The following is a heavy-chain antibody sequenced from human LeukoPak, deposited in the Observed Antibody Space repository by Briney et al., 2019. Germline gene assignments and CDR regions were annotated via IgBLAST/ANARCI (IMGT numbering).Heavy chain of an antibody. V-gene: IGHV3-21*01. CDR1: GFTFSSYS. J-gene: IGHJ3*02. Sequence: PGGSLRLSCAASGFTFSSYSMNWIRQAQGKGLEWVSSISSSSSYIHYADSVKGRFTISRDNAKNSLYLQMNSLRAEDTAVYYWARGRHTVTNDAFDIWGQGTMVTVSS. D-gene: IGHD4-17*01. CDR2: ISSSSSYI. CDR3: ARGRHTVTNDAFDI.